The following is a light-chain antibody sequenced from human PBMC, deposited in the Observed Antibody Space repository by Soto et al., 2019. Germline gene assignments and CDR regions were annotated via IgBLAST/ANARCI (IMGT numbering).Light chain of an antibody. CDR1: SSNIGAGYD. CDR2: GNR. CDR3: QSCDSSLSGSGV. J-gene: IGLJ1*01. V-gene: IGLV1-40*01. Sequence: SVLTQPPSVSGAPGQRVTSSCTGTSSNIGAGYDVHWYQQFPGTAPKLLIYGNRNRPSGVPDRFSGSKSGTSASLAITGLQAEDEATYYCQSCDSSLSGSGVFGTGTKVTVL.